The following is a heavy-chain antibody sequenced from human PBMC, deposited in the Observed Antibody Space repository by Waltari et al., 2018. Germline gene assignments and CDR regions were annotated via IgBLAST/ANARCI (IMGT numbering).Heavy chain of an antibody. CDR3: AREGKTCHYDSSGWGAFDY. J-gene: IGHJ4*02. V-gene: IGHV1-46*01. CDR2: INFSGGST. D-gene: IGHD3-22*01. Sequence: QVQLVQSGAEVKNPGASVTVSCKASGNTFSNYYIHWVRQAPGQGLGWRGTINFSGGSTSYTPKFQGKVTRTRDTATSTGYMELSGRRSEDTAVYYCAREGKTCHYDSSGWGAFDYWGQGTLVTVSS. CDR1: GNTFSNYY.